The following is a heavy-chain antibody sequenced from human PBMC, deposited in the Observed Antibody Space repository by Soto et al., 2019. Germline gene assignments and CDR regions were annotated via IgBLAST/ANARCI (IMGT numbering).Heavy chain of an antibody. D-gene: IGHD2-2*01. V-gene: IGHV1-8*01. CDR2: MNPNSGNT. CDR1: GYTFASYD. Sequence: ASVKVSCKASGYTFASYDRNWVRQATGQGLEWMGWMNPNSGNTGYAQKFQGRVTMTRNTSISTAYMELSSLRSEDTAVYYCARVLSRYCSSTSCPVDYWGQGTLVTVSS. CDR3: ARVLSRYCSSTSCPVDY. J-gene: IGHJ4*02.